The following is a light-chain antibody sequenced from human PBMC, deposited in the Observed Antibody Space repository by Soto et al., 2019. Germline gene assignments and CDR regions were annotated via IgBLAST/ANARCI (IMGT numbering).Light chain of an antibody. CDR2: AVS. CDR1: SNDFGTYYF. Sequence: QSALTQPASVSGSPGQSITISCTRTSNDFGTYYFVSWYQQHPDKAPKVIISAVSQRRSGVPDRFSGSKSGNTASLTISGLQAEDEADYYCWSYTSSDNWVFGGGTKLTVL. CDR3: WSYTSSDNWV. J-gene: IGLJ3*02. V-gene: IGLV2-14*02.